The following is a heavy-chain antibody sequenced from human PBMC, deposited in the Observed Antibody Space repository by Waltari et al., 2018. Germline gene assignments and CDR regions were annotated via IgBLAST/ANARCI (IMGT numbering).Heavy chain of an antibody. Sequence: EVQLVESGGGLVKPGGSLRLSCAASGFTFSSYSMNWVRQAPGKGLGWVSSISSSRSYIYYADSVNGRFTITRDNAKNSLYLQMNSLRAEDTAVYYCAREGGYSSGWLDYWGQGTLVTVSS. CDR2: ISSSRSYI. CDR3: AREGGYSSGWLDY. D-gene: IGHD6-19*01. V-gene: IGHV3-21*01. CDR1: GFTFSSYS. J-gene: IGHJ4*02.